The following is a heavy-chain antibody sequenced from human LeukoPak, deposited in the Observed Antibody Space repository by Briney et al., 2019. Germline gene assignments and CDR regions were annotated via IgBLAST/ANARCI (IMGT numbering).Heavy chain of an antibody. V-gene: IGHV4-39*07. CDR1: GGSISSISYY. CDR2: IYYSGST. CDR3: ARRVALAPTSFYFEH. Sequence: SGTLSPTCTLSGGSISSISYYWGWIRQPPGQGLEWIGSIYYSGSTYYNPSLKSRVTMSVDTSKNQFSLKLSSVTAADTAVYYCARRVALAPTSFYFEHWGQGTLVTVSS. D-gene: IGHD3-3*02. J-gene: IGHJ4*02.